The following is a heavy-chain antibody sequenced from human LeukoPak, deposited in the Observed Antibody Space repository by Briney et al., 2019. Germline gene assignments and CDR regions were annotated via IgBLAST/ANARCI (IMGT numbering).Heavy chain of an antibody. D-gene: IGHD2-8*01. V-gene: IGHV3-73*01. CDR3: ASSKGGVPAN. CDR2: VRAKTYNYAT. J-gene: IGHJ4*02. Sequence: GSLRLSCAASGFTFSGSAMYWVRQASGKGLEWVGHVRAKTYNYATAYAASVEGRFTISRDDSKSTTYLQMNSLKTEDTAMYYCASSKGGVPANWGQGTPVTVSS. CDR1: GFTFSGSA.